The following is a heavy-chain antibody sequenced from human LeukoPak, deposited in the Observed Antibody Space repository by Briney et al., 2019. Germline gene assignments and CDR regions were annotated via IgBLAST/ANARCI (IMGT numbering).Heavy chain of an antibody. CDR3: ARDLSGSYYYYYYMDV. V-gene: IGHV3-48*01. CDR2: ISSSSSSTI. D-gene: IGHD1-26*01. J-gene: IGHJ6*03. Sequence: SXXLSCAASGFTFSSYSMNWVRQAPGKGLEWVSYISSSSSSTIYYADSGKGRFTISRDNAKNSLYLQMNSLRAEDTAVYYCARDLSGSYYYYYYMDVWGKGTTVTVSS. CDR1: GFTFSSYS.